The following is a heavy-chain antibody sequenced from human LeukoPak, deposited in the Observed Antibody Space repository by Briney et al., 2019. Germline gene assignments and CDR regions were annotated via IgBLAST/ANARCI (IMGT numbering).Heavy chain of an antibody. D-gene: IGHD6-19*01. CDR3: AKDQVTVLLGCSSGWTYFDY. V-gene: IGHV3-23*01. J-gene: IGHJ4*02. Sequence: PGGSLRLSCAASGFTFSSYAMSWVRQAPGKGLEWVSAISGSGGSTYYADSVKGRFTISRDNSKNTLYLQMNSLRAEDTAVYYCAKDQVTVLLGCSSGWTYFDYWGQGTLVTVSS. CDR2: ISGSGGST. CDR1: GFTFSSYA.